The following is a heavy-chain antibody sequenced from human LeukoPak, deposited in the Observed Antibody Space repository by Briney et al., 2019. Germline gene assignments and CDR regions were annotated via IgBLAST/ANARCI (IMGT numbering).Heavy chain of an antibody. V-gene: IGHV3-48*03. Sequence: GGSLRLSCAASGFTFSSYEMNWVRQAPGKGLEWVSYISSSGSTIYYADSVKGRFTISRDNAKNSLYLQMNSLRAEDTAVYYCARDRLTSSYYYGMDAWGKGTTVTVSS. J-gene: IGHJ6*04. D-gene: IGHD6-19*01. CDR2: ISSSGSTI. CDR3: ARDRLTSSYYYGMDA. CDR1: GFTFSSYE.